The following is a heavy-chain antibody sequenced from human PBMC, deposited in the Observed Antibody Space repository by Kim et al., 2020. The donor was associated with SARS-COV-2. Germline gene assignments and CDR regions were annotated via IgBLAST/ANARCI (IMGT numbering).Heavy chain of an antibody. Sequence: SETLSLTCAVYGGSFSGYYWSWIRQPPGKGLEWIGEINHSGSTNYNPSLKSRVTISVDTSKNQFSLKLSSVTAADTAVYYCARVFGCYSGSAIVRGDAFDIWGQGTMVTVSS. V-gene: IGHV4-34*01. CDR2: INHSGST. CDR1: GGSFSGYY. CDR3: ARVFGCYSGSAIVRGDAFDI. D-gene: IGHD2-15*01. J-gene: IGHJ3*02.